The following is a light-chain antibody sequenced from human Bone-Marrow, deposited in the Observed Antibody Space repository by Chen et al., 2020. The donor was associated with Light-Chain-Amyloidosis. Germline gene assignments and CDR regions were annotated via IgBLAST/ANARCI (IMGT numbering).Light chain of an antibody. J-gene: IGLJ1*01. CDR3: TSHAGANAFYV. V-gene: IGLV2-8*01. CDR1: SSDVGAYNY. CDR2: VVS. Sequence: QSALTQPPSASGSPGQSVTISCTGTSSDVGAYNYVSWYQQHPGKAPKLMIYVVSQRPSGFPVRLSGSKSGYTAALTVAGLQAAEEADYCCTSHAGANAFYVFGAGTKVTVL.